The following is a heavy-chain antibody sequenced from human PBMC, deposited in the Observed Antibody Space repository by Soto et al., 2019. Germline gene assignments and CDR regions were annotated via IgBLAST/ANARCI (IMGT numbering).Heavy chain of an antibody. CDR3: ARVPSPWELLDY. CDR1: GDTFTTNY. J-gene: IGHJ4*02. CDR2: INPSGGST. D-gene: IGHD1-26*01. Sequence: QVQLVQSGAEVKKPGASVKVSCKASGDTFTTNYIHWVRQAPGQGLEWMGIINPSGGSTHYAQNFHGRVTMTRDTSTSTVYMELSSLRSEDTAVYYCARVPSPWELLDYWGQGTLVTVSS. V-gene: IGHV1-46*03.